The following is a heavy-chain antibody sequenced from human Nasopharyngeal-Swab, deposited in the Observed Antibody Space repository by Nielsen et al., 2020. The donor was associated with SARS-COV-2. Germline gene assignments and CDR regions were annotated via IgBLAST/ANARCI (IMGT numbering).Heavy chain of an antibody. CDR3: VKDTGEYSSSSGGFDH. CDR2: IGWNSGNI. Sequence: WIRQPPGKGLKWVSGIGWNSGNIGYADSVKGRFTISRDNAKNSLYLQMNSLRAEDTAFYYCVKDTGEYSSSSGGFDHWGQGILVTVSS. J-gene: IGHJ4*02. D-gene: IGHD6-19*01. V-gene: IGHV3-9*01.